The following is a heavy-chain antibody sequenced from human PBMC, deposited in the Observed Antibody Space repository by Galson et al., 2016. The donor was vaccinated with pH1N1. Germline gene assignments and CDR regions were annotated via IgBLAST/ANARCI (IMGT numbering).Heavy chain of an antibody. CDR1: GFTFSDST. CDR2: IVVGSGDT. V-gene: IGHV1-58*02. Sequence: SVKVSCKASGFTFSDSTMQWVRQARGQRLEWIGWIVVGSGDTNYAQKFQERVTITRDMSTSTAYMELTTLRSEDTAVYYCARLRWGYGGNSNLYYYHMDVWGKGTAVTVSS. J-gene: IGHJ6*03. CDR3: ARLRWGYGGNSNLYYYHMDV. D-gene: IGHD4-23*01.